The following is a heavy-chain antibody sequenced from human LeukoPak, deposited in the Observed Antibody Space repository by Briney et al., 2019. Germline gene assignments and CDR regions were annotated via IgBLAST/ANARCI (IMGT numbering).Heavy chain of an antibody. CDR2: IWYDGSNK. CDR1: GFTFSSYG. D-gene: IGHD6-13*01. J-gene: IGHJ4*02. V-gene: IGHV3-33*01. Sequence: GGSLRLSCAASGFTFSSYGMHWVRQAPGKGLEWVAVIWYDGSNKYYADSVKGRFTISRDNSKNTLYLQMNSLRAEDTAVYYCARGRDSSRFDYWGQGTLVTVSS. CDR3: ARGRDSSRFDY.